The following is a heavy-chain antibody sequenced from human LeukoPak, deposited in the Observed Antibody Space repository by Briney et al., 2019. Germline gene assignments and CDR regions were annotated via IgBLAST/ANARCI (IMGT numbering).Heavy chain of an antibody. CDR3: ARERSEWLQPHGAFDI. CDR2: IYYSGST. D-gene: IGHD5-24*01. CDR1: GGSISSHY. J-gene: IGHJ3*02. Sequence: SETLSLTCTVSGGSISSHYWSWIRQPPGKGLEWIGYIYYSGSTNYNPSLKSRVTISVDTSKNQFSLKLSSVTAADTAVYYCARERSEWLQPHGAFDIWGQGTMVIVSS. V-gene: IGHV4-59*11.